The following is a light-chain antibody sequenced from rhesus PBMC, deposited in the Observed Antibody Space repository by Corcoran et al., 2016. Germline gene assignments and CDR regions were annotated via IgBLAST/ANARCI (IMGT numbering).Light chain of an antibody. Sequence: EIVMTQSPATLSLSPGERATLSWRASQSVSTYLAWYQPKPGQAPRLLINDASLRAAGIPDRVTGSGSGTDFTLTISSLEPEDFAVYFCQETSDFSTFGQGTKVEIK. CDR3: QETSDFST. CDR1: QSVSTY. J-gene: IGKJ1*01. CDR2: DAS. V-gene: IGKV3-31*02.